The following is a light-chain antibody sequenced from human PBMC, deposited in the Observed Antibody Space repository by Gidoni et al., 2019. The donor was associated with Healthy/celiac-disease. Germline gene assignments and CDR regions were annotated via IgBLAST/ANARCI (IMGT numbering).Light chain of an antibody. Sequence: DIQMTHSPSSLSASVGDRVTITCRASQSISSYLNWYQQKPGKAPKLLIYAASSLQSGVPSRFSGSGCGTDFTITISSLQHEDFATYYCQQSYSTLYTFGQGTKLEIK. CDR2: AAS. J-gene: IGKJ2*01. CDR3: QQSYSTLYT. V-gene: IGKV1-39*01. CDR1: QSISSY.